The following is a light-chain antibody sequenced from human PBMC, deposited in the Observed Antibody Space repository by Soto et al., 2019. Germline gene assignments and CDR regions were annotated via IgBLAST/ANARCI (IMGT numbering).Light chain of an antibody. J-gene: IGKJ1*01. CDR3: QQRRT. V-gene: IGKV3-11*01. Sequence: EVVLTQSPATLSLSPGERATLSCRASQSVSNSLAWYQHIPGQAPRLLIYDISNRATGVPPRFSGSGSGTYLTHTLSSLESEDFAVYDCQQRRTF. CDR2: DIS. CDR1: QSVSNS.